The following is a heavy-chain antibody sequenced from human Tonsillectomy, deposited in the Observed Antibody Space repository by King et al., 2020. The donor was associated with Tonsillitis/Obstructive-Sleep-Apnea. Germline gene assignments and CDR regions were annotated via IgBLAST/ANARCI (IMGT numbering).Heavy chain of an antibody. J-gene: IGHJ3*02. V-gene: IGHV1-24*01. CDR3: ATERPHPARMQLLHSAFHI. Sequence: QLVQSGAEVKKPGASVKVSCKVSGYSLTELSMHWVRQAPGKGLEWRGGVDPENGETIYAQKFQGRVTMTEDTSTDTAYMELSSLRSEDTAVYYCATERPHPARMQLLHSAFHIWAQGTMVAVSS. CDR2: VDPENGET. CDR1: GYSLTELS. D-gene: IGHD5-18*01.